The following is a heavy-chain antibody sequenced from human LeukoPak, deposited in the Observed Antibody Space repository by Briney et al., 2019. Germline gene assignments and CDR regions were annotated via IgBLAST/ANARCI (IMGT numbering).Heavy chain of an antibody. CDR1: GGSISGSSYY. D-gene: IGHD3-10*01. V-gene: IGHV4-39*01. CDR2: IYYSGST. Sequence: SETLSLTCTVSGGSISGSSYYWGWIRQPPGKGLEWIGSIYYSGSTYYNPSLKSRVTISVDTSKNQFSLKLSSVTAADTAVYYCARQLWFGEHVDYWGQGTLVTVSS. CDR3: ARQLWFGEHVDY. J-gene: IGHJ4*02.